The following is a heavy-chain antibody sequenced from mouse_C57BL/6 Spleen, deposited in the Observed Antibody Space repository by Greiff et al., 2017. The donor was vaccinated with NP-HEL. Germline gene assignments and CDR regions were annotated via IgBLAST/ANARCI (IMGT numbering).Heavy chain of an antibody. CDR3: ERMDGNYAMDY. D-gene: IGHD2-1*01. J-gene: IGHJ4*01. CDR2: IDPSDSYT. Sequence: QVQLQQPGAELVMPGASVKLSCKASGYTFTSYWMHWVKQRPGQGLEWIGEIDPSDSYTNYNQKFKGKSTLTVDKSSSTAYMQLSSLTSEDSAVYYCERMDGNYAMDYWGQGTSVTVSS. CDR1: GYTFTSYW. V-gene: IGHV1-69*01.